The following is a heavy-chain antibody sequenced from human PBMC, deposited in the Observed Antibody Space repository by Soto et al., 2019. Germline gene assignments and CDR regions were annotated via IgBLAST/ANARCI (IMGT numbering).Heavy chain of an antibody. D-gene: IGHD6-19*01. V-gene: IGHV3-23*01. CDR3: AKVEPGWQWLVRPNYYYYGMDV. J-gene: IGHJ6*02. CDR2: ISGSGGST. Sequence: VQLLESGGGLVQPGGSLRLSCAASGFTFSSYAMSWVRQAPGKGLEWVSAISGSGGSTYYADSVKGRFTISRDNSKNTLYLQMNSLRAEDTAVYYCAKVEPGWQWLVRPNYYYYGMDVWGQGTTVTVSS. CDR1: GFTFSSYA.